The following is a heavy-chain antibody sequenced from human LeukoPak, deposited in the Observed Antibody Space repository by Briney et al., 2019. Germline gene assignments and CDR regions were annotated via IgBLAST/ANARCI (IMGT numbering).Heavy chain of an antibody. V-gene: IGHV3-15*01. CDR3: TTGGVFDL. Sequence: AGGSLRLSCAASGFTFSNAWMSWVRQAPGKGLEWVGRITSKTDGGTTDYAAPVKGRFTISRDDSKNTLYLQMSSLKAEDTAVYYCTTGGVFDLWGQGTMVTVSS. CDR1: GFTFSNAW. CDR2: ITSKTDGGTT. J-gene: IGHJ3*01.